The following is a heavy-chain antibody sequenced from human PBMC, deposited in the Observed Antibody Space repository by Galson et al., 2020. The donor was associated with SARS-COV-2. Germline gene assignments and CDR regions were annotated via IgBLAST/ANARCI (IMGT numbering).Heavy chain of an antibody. V-gene: IGHV1-8*01. Sequence: ASVKVSCKASGYTFTSYDINWVRQATGQGLEWMGWMNPNSGNTGYAHKSQGRVTMTRNTSISTAYMELSSLRSEDTAVYYCARGQASAMVIFYYYYGMDVWGQGTTVTVSS. D-gene: IGHD5-18*01. CDR2: MNPNSGNT. CDR3: ARGQASAMVIFYYYYGMDV. J-gene: IGHJ6*02. CDR1: GYTFTSYD.